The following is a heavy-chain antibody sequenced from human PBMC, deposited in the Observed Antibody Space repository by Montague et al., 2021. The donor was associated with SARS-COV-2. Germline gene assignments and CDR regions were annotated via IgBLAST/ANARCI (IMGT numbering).Heavy chain of an antibody. Sequence: TLSLTCSVSGDSISSGGYYWSWIRQLPEKGLEWIALISYTGITYSXPSLESRVTMSVDTSKNHFSLNLRSVTAADTAVYYCARDIRIPMLIVIQGYGMDVWGQGTTVTVSS. CDR3: ARDIRIPMLIVIQGYGMDV. CDR1: GDSISSGGYY. J-gene: IGHJ6*02. V-gene: IGHV4-31*03. D-gene: IGHD3-22*01. CDR2: ISYTGIT.